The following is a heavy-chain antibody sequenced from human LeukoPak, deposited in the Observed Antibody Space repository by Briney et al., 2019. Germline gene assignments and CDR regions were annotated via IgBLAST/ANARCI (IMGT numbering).Heavy chain of an antibody. D-gene: IGHD3-22*01. J-gene: IGHJ3*02. CDR2: IGWNSGSI. Sequence: PGRSLRLSCAASRFNYAMRWVRQAPGKGLEWVSGIGWNSGSIGYADSVKGRFTISRDNAKNSLYLQMNSLRAEDTAVYYCASPPGYSDAFDIWGQGTMVTVSS. CDR1: RFNYA. V-gene: IGHV3-9*01. CDR3: ASPPGYSDAFDI.